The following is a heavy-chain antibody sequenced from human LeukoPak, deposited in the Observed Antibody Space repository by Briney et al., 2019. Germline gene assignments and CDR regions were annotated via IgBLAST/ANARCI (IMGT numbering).Heavy chain of an antibody. J-gene: IGHJ4*02. D-gene: IGHD1-26*01. Sequence: GASVKVSFKASGYTFTAYYMHWVRQAPGQGLEWMGWINPNSGGTNYAQKFQGRVTMTRDTSINTAYMELSRLRSDDTAVYYCARDVGRLVIVGATGHFDYWGQGTLVTVSS. V-gene: IGHV1-2*02. CDR3: ARDVGRLVIVGATGHFDY. CDR2: INPNSGGT. CDR1: GYTFTAYY.